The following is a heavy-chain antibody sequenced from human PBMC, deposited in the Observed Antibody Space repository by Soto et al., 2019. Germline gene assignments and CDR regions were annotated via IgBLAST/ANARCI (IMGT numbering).Heavy chain of an antibody. J-gene: IGHJ4*02. V-gene: IGHV4-30-2*01. Sequence: QLQLQESGSGLVKPSQTLSLTCAVSGGSISSGGYSWSWIRQPPGKGLEWIGYIYHSGSTYYNPSLKSRVTISVDRSKNQFSLKLSSVTAADTAVYYCARGGYYYDSSGYYAYWGQGTLVTVSS. CDR3: ARGGYYYDSSGYYAY. CDR2: IYHSGST. CDR1: GGSISSGGYS. D-gene: IGHD3-22*01.